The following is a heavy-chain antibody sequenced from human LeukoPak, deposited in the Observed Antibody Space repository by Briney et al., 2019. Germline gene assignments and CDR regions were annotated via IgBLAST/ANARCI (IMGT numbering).Heavy chain of an antibody. Sequence: KPSETLSLTCAVYGGSFSGYYWSWIRQPPGKGLEWIGEINHSGSTNYNPSLKSRVTISVDTSKNQFSLKLSSVTAADTAVYYCARPTGPYCSSTSCYRKRRNWFDPWGQGTLVTVSS. CDR2: INHSGST. V-gene: IGHV4-34*01. CDR3: ARPTGPYCSSTSCYRKRRNWFDP. CDR1: GGSFSGYY. D-gene: IGHD2-2*01. J-gene: IGHJ5*02.